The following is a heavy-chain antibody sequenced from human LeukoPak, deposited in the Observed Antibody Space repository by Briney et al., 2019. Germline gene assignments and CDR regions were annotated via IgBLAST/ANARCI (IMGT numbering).Heavy chain of an antibody. D-gene: IGHD2-21*02. CDR3: AGGVVVTAMEYWYFDL. CDR2: VNHRGGL. J-gene: IGHJ2*01. CDR1: GGSLSRYY. V-gene: IGHV4-34*01. Sequence: SETLSLTCAVYGGSLSRYYWVWMRQPPGKGLEWIGEVNHRGGLNYNPSLKSRVTISVDTSKNQLSLKLNSVTAADTATYFCAGGVVVTAMEYWYFDLWGRGTLVTVSS.